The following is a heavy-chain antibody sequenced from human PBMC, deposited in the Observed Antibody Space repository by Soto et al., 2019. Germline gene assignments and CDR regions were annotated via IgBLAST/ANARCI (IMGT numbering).Heavy chain of an antibody. D-gene: IGHD2-15*01. CDR1: GFTFISYE. V-gene: IGHV3-48*03. Sequence: SWGSLRLSCAASGFTFISYEINFFRHAPLKWLEWVSYISSRGSTIYYADSVKGRFTISRDNAKNSLYLQMNSLRAEDTAVYYCARDLGDGGNPDVFDIWGQGTMVTVSS. CDR2: ISSRGSTI. CDR3: ARDLGDGGNPDVFDI. J-gene: IGHJ3*02.